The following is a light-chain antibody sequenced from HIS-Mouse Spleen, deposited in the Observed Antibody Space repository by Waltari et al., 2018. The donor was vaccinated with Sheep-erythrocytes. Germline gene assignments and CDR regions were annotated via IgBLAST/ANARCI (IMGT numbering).Light chain of an antibody. V-gene: IGLV4-69*01. Sequence: QLVLTQSPSASASLGASVKLTCTLSSGHSSYAIAWHQQQPEKGHSKGDGIPDRFSGSSSGAERYLTISSLQSEDEADYYCQTWGTGIHVVFGGGTKLTVL. CDR3: QTWGTGIHVV. CDR1: SGHSSYA. J-gene: IGLJ2*01.